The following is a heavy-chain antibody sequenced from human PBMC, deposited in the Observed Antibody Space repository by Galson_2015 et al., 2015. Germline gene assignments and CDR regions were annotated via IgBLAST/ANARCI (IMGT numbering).Heavy chain of an antibody. J-gene: IGHJ5*02. Sequence: SLRLSCAASGFTFSSYWMSWVRQAPGKGLEWVANIKQDGSEKYYVDSVKGRFTISRDNAKNSLYLQMNSLRAEDTAVYYCARESRPNYYDSSGGHNWFDPWGQGTLVTVSS. V-gene: IGHV3-7*01. D-gene: IGHD3-22*01. CDR1: GFTFSSYW. CDR2: IKQDGSEK. CDR3: ARESRPNYYDSSGGHNWFDP.